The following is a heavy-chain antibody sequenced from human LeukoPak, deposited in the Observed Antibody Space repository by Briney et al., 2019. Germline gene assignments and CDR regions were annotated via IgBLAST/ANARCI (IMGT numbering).Heavy chain of an antibody. D-gene: IGHD3-16*02. Sequence: PSETLSLTCAVFGGSFSGYYWSWIRQPPGKGLEWIGEINQSGSTNYNPSLKSRVTISVDTSKNQFSLKLSSVTAADTAVYYCARSLVMITFGGVIPHNAFDIWGQGTMVTVSS. CDR2: INQSGST. CDR1: GGSFSGYY. CDR3: ARSLVMITFGGVIPHNAFDI. V-gene: IGHV4-34*01. J-gene: IGHJ3*02.